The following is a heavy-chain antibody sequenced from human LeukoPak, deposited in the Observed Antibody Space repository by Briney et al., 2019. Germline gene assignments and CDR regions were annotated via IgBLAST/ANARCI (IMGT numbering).Heavy chain of an antibody. CDR2: ISAYNGNT. D-gene: IGHD3-16*01. CDR1: GYTFTSYG. J-gene: IGHJ6*03. V-gene: IGHV1-18*01. Sequence: ASVKVSCKASGYTFTSYGISWVRQAPGQGLEWMGWISAYNGNTNYAQKLQGRVTMTTDTSTSTAYMELRSLRSDDTAVYFCAKLLGNYYYYMDVWGKGPRSPSP. CDR3: AKLLGNYYYYMDV.